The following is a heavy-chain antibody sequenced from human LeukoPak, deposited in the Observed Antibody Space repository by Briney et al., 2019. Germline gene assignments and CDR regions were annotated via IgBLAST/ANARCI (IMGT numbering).Heavy chain of an antibody. D-gene: IGHD3-16*01. CDR1: GGSISSYY. CDR2: IYTSGST. J-gene: IGHJ4*02. CDR3: ARGVFSPIDAFDI. Sequence: SETLSLTCTVSGGSISSYYWSWIRQPPGKGLEWIGYIYTSGSTNYNPSLKSRVTMSVDTSKNQFSLKLSSVTAADTAVYYCARGVFSPIDAFDIWGQGTLVTVSS. V-gene: IGHV4-4*09.